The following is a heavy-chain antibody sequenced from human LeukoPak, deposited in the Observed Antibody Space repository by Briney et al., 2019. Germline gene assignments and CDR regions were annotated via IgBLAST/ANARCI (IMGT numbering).Heavy chain of an antibody. Sequence: SETLSLTCAVYGGSFSGYYWSWIRQHPGKGLEWIGYIYYSGSTYYNPSLKSRVTISVDTSKNQFSLKLSSVTAADTAVYYCAREGSTAVGVWGQGTTVTVSS. V-gene: IGHV4-31*11. CDR2: IYYSGST. CDR1: GGSFSGYY. CDR3: AREGSTAVGV. J-gene: IGHJ6*02. D-gene: IGHD2-15*01.